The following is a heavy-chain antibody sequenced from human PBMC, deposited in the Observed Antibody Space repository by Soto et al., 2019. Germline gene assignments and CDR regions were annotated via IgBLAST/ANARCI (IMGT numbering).Heavy chain of an antibody. CDR3: ARDLVRKGDFWSGYPLLL. J-gene: IGHJ4*02. V-gene: IGHV1-18*01. D-gene: IGHD3-3*01. Sequence: QVQLVQSGAEVKKPGASVKVSCKASGYTFTSYGISWVRQAPGQGLEWMGWISAYNGNTNYAQKLQGRVTMTTDTYTSTAYMELRSLRSDDTAVYYCARDLVRKGDFWSGYPLLLWGQGTLVTVSS. CDR2: ISAYNGNT. CDR1: GYTFTSYG.